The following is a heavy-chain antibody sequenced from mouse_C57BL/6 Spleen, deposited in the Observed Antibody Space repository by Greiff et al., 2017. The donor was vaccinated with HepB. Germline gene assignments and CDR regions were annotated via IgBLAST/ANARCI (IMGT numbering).Heavy chain of an antibody. CDR1: GYTFTSYW. Sequence: QVQLQQSGAELVKPGASVKMSCKASGYTFTSYWITWVKQRPGQGLEWIGDIYPGSGSTNYNEKFKSKATLTVDTSSSTAYMQLSSLTSEDSAVYYCARSGGQEAMDYWGQGTSVTVSS. CDR2: IYPGSGST. D-gene: IGHD3-2*02. V-gene: IGHV1-55*01. CDR3: ARSGGQEAMDY. J-gene: IGHJ4*01.